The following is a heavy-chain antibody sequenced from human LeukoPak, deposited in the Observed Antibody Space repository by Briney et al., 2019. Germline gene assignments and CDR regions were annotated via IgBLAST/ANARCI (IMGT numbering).Heavy chain of an antibody. J-gene: IGHJ4*02. CDR1: GYTFSSYY. CDR2: INPNSGGT. D-gene: IGHD3-9*01. V-gene: IGHV1-2*02. CDR3: ARGHVLRYFDWTFDY. Sequence: GASVKVSCKASGYTFSSYYMHWVRQAPGQGLEWMGWINPNSGGTNYAQKFQGRVTMTRDTSISTAYMELSRLRSDDTAVYYCARGHVLRYFDWTFDYWGQGTLVTVSS.